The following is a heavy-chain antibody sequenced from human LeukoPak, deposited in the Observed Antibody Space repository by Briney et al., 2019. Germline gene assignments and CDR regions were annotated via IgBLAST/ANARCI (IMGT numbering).Heavy chain of an antibody. CDR2: VNHSGST. V-gene: IGHV4-34*01. Sequence: SETLSLTCSVYGVXFGGYFWSWIRQPPGEGQEWLGEVNHSGSTNYNPSLKSRVTISVDTSRTQFSLNLGSVTAADTAVYYCARGHCSGGSCYFLDYWGQGTLVTVSS. CDR1: GVXFGGYF. J-gene: IGHJ4*02. CDR3: ARGHCSGGSCYFLDY. D-gene: IGHD2-15*01.